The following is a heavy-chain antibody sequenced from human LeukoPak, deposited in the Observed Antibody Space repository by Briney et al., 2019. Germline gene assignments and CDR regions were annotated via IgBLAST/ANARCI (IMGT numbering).Heavy chain of an antibody. D-gene: IGHD6-13*01. CDR1: GFTFGDYA. J-gene: IGHJ6*02. CDR3: ARDPDIAAAGFVSSTELYGMDV. V-gene: IGHV3-66*01. CDR2: IYSGGST. Sequence: GGSLRLSCTGSGFTFGDYAMSWFRQAPGKGLEWVSVIYSGGSTYYADSVKGRFTISRDNSKNTLYLQMNSLRAEDTAVYYCARDPDIAAAGFVSSTELYGMDVWGQGTTVTVSS.